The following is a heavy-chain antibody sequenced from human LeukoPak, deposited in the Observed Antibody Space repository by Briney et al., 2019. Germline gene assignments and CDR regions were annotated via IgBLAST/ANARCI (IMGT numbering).Heavy chain of an antibody. Sequence: GGSLRLSCAASGFTFSSYGMHWVRQAPGKGLEWVAVISYDGSNKYYADSVKGRFTISRDNSKNTLYLQMNSLRAEDTAVYYCAKDWSSGIDGDYWGQGTLVTVSS. V-gene: IGHV3-30*18. J-gene: IGHJ4*02. CDR3: AKDWSSGIDGDY. CDR1: GFTFSSYG. CDR2: ISYDGSNK. D-gene: IGHD3-22*01.